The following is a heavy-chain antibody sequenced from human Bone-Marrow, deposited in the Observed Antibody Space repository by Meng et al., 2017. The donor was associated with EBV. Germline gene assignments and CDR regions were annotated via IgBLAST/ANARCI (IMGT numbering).Heavy chain of an antibody. CDR3: ARTRVVAATGDNWFDT. D-gene: IGHD2-15*01. CDR1: GYTFTSYA. Sequence: QVQLVQSGAEVKKPGASVKVSCKASGYTFTSYAMHWVRQAPGQRLEWMGWINAGNGNTKYSQKFQGRVTITRDTSASTAYMELSSLRSEDTAVYYCARTRVVAATGDNWFDTWGQGTLVTVAS. V-gene: IGHV1-3*01. J-gene: IGHJ5*02. CDR2: INAGNGNT.